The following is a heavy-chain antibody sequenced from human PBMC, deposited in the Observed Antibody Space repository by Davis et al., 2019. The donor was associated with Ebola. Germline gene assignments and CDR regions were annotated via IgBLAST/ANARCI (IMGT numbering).Heavy chain of an antibody. CDR3: AKGRTIPLALDF. CDR1: GFAFGDYA. V-gene: IGHV3-9*01. CDR2: INWNSDSI. Sequence: SLKISCAGSGFAFGDYAMHWVRQAPGKGLEWVSGINWNSDSIVYADSVKGRFTISRDNAKNSLYLQMNSLRGEDTAFYYCAKGRTIPLALDFWGRGILVTVSS. D-gene: IGHD2-2*02. J-gene: IGHJ4*02.